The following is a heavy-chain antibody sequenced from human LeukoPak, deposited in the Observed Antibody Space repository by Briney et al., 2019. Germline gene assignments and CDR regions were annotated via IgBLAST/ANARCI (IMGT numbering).Heavy chain of an antibody. D-gene: IGHD3-22*01. CDR2: ISGSGGST. CDR3: AKDGHYYDSSGYYPI. V-gene: IGHV3-23*01. Sequence: PGGSLRLSCAASGFTFSSYSMNWVRQAPGKGLEWVSAISGSGGSTYYADSVKGRFTISRDNSKNTLYLQMNSLRAEDTAVYYCAKDGHYYDSSGYYPIWGQGTMVTVSS. J-gene: IGHJ3*02. CDR1: GFTFSSYS.